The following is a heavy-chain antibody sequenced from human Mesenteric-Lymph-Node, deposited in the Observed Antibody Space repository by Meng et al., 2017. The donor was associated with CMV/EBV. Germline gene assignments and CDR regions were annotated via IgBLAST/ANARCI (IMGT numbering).Heavy chain of an antibody. CDR3: AHRRGASGYLAWFDP. CDR2: IYWNDDK. Sequence: SGPTLVKPTQTLTLTCTFSGFSLSTSEVGVGWIRQPPGKALEWLALIYWNDDKRYSPSLKSRLTITKDTSKNQVVLTMTNMDPVDTATYYCAHRRGASGYLAWFDPWGQGTLVTVSS. D-gene: IGHD3-3*01. J-gene: IGHJ5*02. CDR1: GFSLSTSEVG. V-gene: IGHV2-5*01.